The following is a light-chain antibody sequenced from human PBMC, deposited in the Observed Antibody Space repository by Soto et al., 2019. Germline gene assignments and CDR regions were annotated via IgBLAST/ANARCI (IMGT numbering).Light chain of an antibody. CDR1: QSVSSSY. V-gene: IGKV3-20*01. CDR2: GAS. Sequence: EIVLTQSPGTLSLSPGERATLSCRASQSVSSSYLAWYQQKPGQAPRLLIYGASSRATGIPDRFSGSGSGTDFTLTISRLEPEDFAVYYCQQYGSSPESITFAQGPRLAIK. J-gene: IGKJ5*01. CDR3: QQYGSSPESIT.